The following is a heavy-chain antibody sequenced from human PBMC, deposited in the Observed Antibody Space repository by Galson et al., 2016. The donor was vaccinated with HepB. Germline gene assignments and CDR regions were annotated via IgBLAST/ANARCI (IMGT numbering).Heavy chain of an antibody. J-gene: IGHJ5*02. D-gene: IGHD6-13*01. CDR1: GFTVSSNY. CDR2: IYSGGST. Sequence: LRLSCAASGFTVSSNYMSWVRQAPGRGLEWVSVIYSGGSTYYADSVKGRFTISRDNSKNTLYLQMNSLRAEDTAVYYCAREGVAAAGGRGYNWFDPWGQGTLVTVSS. V-gene: IGHV3-66*01. CDR3: AREGVAAAGGRGYNWFDP.